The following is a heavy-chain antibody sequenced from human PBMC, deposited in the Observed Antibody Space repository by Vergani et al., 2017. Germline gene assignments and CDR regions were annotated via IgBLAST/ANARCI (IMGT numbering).Heavy chain of an antibody. J-gene: IGHJ3*02. CDR1: GYSFTSYW. CDR3: TRALYDFWSGYYSRDAFDI. D-gene: IGHD3-3*01. V-gene: IGHV5-51*01. Sequence: VQLVQSGAEVKKPGESLKISCKGSGYSFTSYWIGWVRQMPGKGLEWMGIVYPGDSDTRYSPSFQGQVTISADKSISTAYLQWSSLKASDTAMYYCTRALYDFWSGYYSRDAFDIWGQGTMVTVSS. CDR2: VYPGDSDT.